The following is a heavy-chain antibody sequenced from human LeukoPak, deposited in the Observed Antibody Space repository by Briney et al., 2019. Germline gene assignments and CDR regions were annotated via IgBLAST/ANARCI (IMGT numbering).Heavy chain of an antibody. V-gene: IGHV1-8*01. Sequence: GASVKVSCKASGYTFTSYDINWVRQATGQGPEWMGWMNPNSGNTGYAQKFQGRVTMTRNTSISTAYMELSSLRCEDTAVYYCASGYCSSTSCYYYYGMDVWGQGTTVTVSS. D-gene: IGHD2-2*01. CDR1: GYTFTSYD. J-gene: IGHJ6*02. CDR2: MNPNSGNT. CDR3: ASGYCSSTSCYYYYGMDV.